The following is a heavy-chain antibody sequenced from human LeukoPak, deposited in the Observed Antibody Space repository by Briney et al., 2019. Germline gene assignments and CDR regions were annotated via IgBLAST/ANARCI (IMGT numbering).Heavy chain of an antibody. J-gene: IGHJ4*02. CDR2: INHSGST. CDR3: ARTHYDFWSGYHSLCYFDY. D-gene: IGHD3-3*01. V-gene: IGHV4-34*01. CDR1: GGSFSGYY. Sequence: SETLSLTCAVYGGSFSGYYWSWIRQPPGKGLEWIGEINHSGSTNYNPSLKSRVTISVDTSKNQFSLKLSSVTAADTAVYYCARTHYDFWSGYHSLCYFDYWGQGTLVTVSS.